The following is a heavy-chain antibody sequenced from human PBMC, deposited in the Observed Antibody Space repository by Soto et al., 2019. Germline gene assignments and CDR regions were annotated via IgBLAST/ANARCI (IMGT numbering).Heavy chain of an antibody. CDR1: GFTFSSYA. Sequence: PGGSLRLSCAASGFTFSSYAMSWVRQAPGKGLEWVSAISGSGGSTYYADSVKGRFTISRDNSKSTLYLQMNSLRAEDTAVYYCTRETVAGITGLDYWGPGTLVTVS. D-gene: IGHD1-20*01. V-gene: IGHV3-23*01. CDR2: ISGSGGST. CDR3: TRETVAGITGLDY. J-gene: IGHJ4*02.